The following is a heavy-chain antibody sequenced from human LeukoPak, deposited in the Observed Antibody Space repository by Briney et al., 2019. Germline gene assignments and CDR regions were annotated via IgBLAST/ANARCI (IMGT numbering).Heavy chain of an antibody. CDR2: INHSGST. D-gene: IGHD6-6*01. V-gene: IGHV4-34*01. CDR1: GGSFSGYY. Sequence: SETLSLTCAVYGGSFSGYYWSWIRQPPGKGLEWIGEINHSGSTNYNPSLKSRVTISVDTSKNQFSLKLRSVTAADTAVYYCARVRGSSSVWGQGTLVTVSS. J-gene: IGHJ4*02. CDR3: ARVRGSSSV.